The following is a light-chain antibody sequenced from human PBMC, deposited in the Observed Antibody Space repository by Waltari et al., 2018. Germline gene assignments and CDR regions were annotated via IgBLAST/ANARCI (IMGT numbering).Light chain of an antibody. CDR2: GAS. CDR3: QQYYNWLWT. J-gene: IGKJ1*01. Sequence: EIVMTQSPATLSVSLGERATLSCRASQSVSSTLAWYQQRPGQAPRRLIYGASTRATGVPARFSGSGSGTEFTLTISSLQSEDFAIYYCQQYYNWLWTFGQGTKVEIK. CDR1: QSVSST. V-gene: IGKV3-15*01.